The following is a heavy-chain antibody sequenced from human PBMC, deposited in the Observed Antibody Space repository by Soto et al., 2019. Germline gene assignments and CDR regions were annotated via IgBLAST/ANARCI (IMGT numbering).Heavy chain of an antibody. D-gene: IGHD1-26*01. J-gene: IGHJ4*02. V-gene: IGHV3-33*01. CDR2: IWYDGSNK. CDR1: GFTFSSYG. Sequence: QAQLVESGGGVVQPGRSLRLSCAASGFTFSSYGMHWVRQAPGKGLEWVAVIWYDGSNKYYADSVKGRFTISRDNSKNTLYLQMNSLRAEDTAVYYCAIGGRRGSYQPFDYWGQGTLVTVSS. CDR3: AIGGRRGSYQPFDY.